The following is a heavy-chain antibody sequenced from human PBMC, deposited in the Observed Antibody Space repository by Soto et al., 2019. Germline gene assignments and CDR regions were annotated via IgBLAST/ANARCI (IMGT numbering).Heavy chain of an antibody. D-gene: IGHD3-10*01. J-gene: IGHJ5*02. V-gene: IGHV4-39*01. CDR3: ARRVIITRVRGGYGTYNWFDP. CDR1: GGSISSSSYY. Sequence: SETLSLTCTVSGGSISSSSYYWGWIRQPPGKGLEWIGSIYYSGSTYYNPSLKSRVTISVDTSKNQFSLKLSSVTAADTAVYYCARRVIITRVRGGYGTYNWFDPWGQGTLVTVYS. CDR2: IYYSGST.